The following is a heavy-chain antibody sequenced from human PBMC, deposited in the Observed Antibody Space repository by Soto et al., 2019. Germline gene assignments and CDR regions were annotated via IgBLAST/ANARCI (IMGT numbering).Heavy chain of an antibody. CDR2: ISAYNGNT. CDR3: AREDDSSGYPRDFDY. D-gene: IGHD3-22*01. Sequence: ASVKVSCKASGYTFTSYGISWVRQAPGQGLEWMGWISAYNGNTNYAQKLQGRVTMTTDTSTSTAYMELRSLRSGDTAVYYCAREDDSSGYPRDFDYWGQGTLVTVSS. CDR1: GYTFTSYG. V-gene: IGHV1-18*01. J-gene: IGHJ4*02.